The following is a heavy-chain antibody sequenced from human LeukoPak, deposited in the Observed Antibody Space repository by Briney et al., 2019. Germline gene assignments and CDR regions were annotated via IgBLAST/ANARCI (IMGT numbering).Heavy chain of an antibody. CDR1: GYTFTSNY. CDR3: AREHEDYDILTGLEYYYYMDV. V-gene: IGHV1-46*01. CDR2: ISPSGGST. J-gene: IGHJ6*03. Sequence: ASVKVSCKAFGYTFTSNYMHWVRQAPGQGPEWMGVISPSGGSTTYAQKFQGRVTMTTDTSTSTAYMELRSLRSDDTAVYYCAREHEDYDILTGLEYYYYMDVWGKGTTVTISS. D-gene: IGHD3-9*01.